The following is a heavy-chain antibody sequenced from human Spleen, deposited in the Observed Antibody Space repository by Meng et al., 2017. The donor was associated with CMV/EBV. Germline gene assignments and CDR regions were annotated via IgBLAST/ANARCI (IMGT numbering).Heavy chain of an antibody. V-gene: IGHV1-8*01. CDR1: GYTFTSYD. CDR2: MNPNSGNT. Sequence: ASVKVSCKASGYTFTSYDINWVRQATGQGLEWMGWMNPNSGNTGYAQKFQGRVTMTRNTSISTAYMELSSLRSEDTAVYYCASSDGLDYDSSGYYLQDIWGQGTMVTVS. J-gene: IGHJ3*02. D-gene: IGHD3-22*01. CDR3: ASSDGLDYDSSGYYLQDI.